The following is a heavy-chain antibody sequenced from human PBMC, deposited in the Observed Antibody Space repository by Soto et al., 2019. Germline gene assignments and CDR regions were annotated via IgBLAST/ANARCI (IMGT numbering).Heavy chain of an antibody. J-gene: IGHJ4*02. CDR1: GYTLTELS. D-gene: IGHD3-10*01. Sequence: ASVKVSCKVSGYTLTELSMHWVRQAPGKGLEWMGGFDPEDGETIYAQKFQDRVTMTEDTSTDTAYMELSSLRSEDTAVYYCATGNGGGTGEYYFDYWGQGTLVTVSS. CDR2: FDPEDGET. V-gene: IGHV1-24*01. CDR3: ATGNGGGTGEYYFDY.